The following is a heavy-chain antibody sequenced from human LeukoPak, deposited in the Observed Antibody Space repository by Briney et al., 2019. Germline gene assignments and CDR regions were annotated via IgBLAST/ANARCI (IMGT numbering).Heavy chain of an antibody. Sequence: PSETLSLTCTVSGGSISTYYWSWIRQPPGKGLEWIGYIYYSGSTKYNPSLKSRVTMSVDTSKNQFSLKLSSVTAADTAVYYCARSGGYSYDFDYWGQGTLVTVSS. CDR3: ARSGGYSYDFDY. CDR2: IYYSGST. V-gene: IGHV4-59*08. J-gene: IGHJ4*02. CDR1: GGSISTYY. D-gene: IGHD5-18*01.